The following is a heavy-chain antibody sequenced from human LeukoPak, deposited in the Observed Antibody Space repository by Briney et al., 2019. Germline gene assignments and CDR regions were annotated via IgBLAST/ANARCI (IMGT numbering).Heavy chain of an antibody. D-gene: IGHD1-1*01. CDR1: AYSISSGYY. J-gene: IGHJ4*02. Sequence: SETLSLTCAVSAYSISSGYYWGWIRPPPGKGLEWIGCIYHSGNTYYNPSLKNRLAMSIDTSKNQFSLKLSSVTAADTAVYYCAKLIGSDYFDYWGQGILVTVSS. V-gene: IGHV4-38-2*01. CDR2: IYHSGNT. CDR3: AKLIGSDYFDY.